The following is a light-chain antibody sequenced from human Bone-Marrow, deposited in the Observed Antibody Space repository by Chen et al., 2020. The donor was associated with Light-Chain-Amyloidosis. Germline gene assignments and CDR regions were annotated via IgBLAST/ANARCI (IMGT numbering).Light chain of an antibody. Sequence: QSVLTQPPSVSAAPGQEVTISCSGSNSNIASNYVSWYQHLPGTAPKLLIYDSDNRPSGIPDRFSGSKSGTSATLGITGLQTGDVADYYCEAWDSSLSAVVFGGGTKLTVL. J-gene: IGLJ2*01. CDR2: DSD. CDR3: EAWDSSLSAVV. CDR1: NSNIASNY. V-gene: IGLV1-51*01.